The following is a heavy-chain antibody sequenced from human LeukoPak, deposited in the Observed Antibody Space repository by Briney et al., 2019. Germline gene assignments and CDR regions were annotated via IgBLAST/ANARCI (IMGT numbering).Heavy chain of an antibody. Sequence: PSETLSLTCAVYGGSFSGYYWSWIRQPPGKGLEWIGEINHSGSTNYNPSLKSRVTISVDTSKNQFSLKLSSVTAADTAVYYCAREKKXWAPRPXYXFDYWGQGTLVTVS. J-gene: IGHJ4*02. D-gene: IGHD1-26*01. CDR1: GGSFSGYY. CDR2: INHSGST. CDR3: AREKKXWAPRPXYXFDY. V-gene: IGHV4-34*01.